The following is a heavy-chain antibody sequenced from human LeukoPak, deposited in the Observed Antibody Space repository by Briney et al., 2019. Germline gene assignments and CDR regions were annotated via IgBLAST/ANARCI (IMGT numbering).Heavy chain of an antibody. CDR2: IYTSGST. Sequence: PSETLSLTCTVSGGSISSYYWSWIRQPAGKGLEWIGRIYTSGSTNYNPSLKGRVTMSVDTSKNQFSLKLSSVTAADTAVYYCARALRNYEVLDYYYYYMDVWGKGTTVAVSS. D-gene: IGHD4-11*01. V-gene: IGHV4-4*07. CDR3: ARALRNYEVLDYYYYYMDV. CDR1: GGSISSYY. J-gene: IGHJ6*03.